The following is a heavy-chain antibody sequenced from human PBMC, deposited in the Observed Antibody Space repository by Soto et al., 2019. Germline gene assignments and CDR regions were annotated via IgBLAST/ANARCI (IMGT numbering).Heavy chain of an antibody. J-gene: IGHJ4*02. Sequence: PSXTLSLTCTVSGVSISSGDYYWSWIRQTPGKGLEWIGYIYYSENTYSNPSLKSRVTISGDTSKNQFSLKLSSVTAADTAVFYCARHPYYYDTILHWGQGALVTVSS. V-gene: IGHV4-30-4*01. CDR2: IYYSENT. CDR3: ARHPYYYDTILH. D-gene: IGHD3-22*01. CDR1: GVSISSGDYY.